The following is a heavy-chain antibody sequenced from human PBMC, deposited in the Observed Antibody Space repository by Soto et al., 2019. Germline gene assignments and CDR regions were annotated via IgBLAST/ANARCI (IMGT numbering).Heavy chain of an antibody. Sequence: GGSLRLSCAASGFTFSSYWMSWVRQAPGKGLEWVANIKKDRSEKNYVDSVKGRFTISRDNAQNSLYLQMNSLRAEVTAVYYCARERGSGWTFDYWGQGTLVTVSS. J-gene: IGHJ4*02. V-gene: IGHV3-7*01. CDR3: ARERGSGWTFDY. CDR2: IKKDRSEK. D-gene: IGHD6-19*01. CDR1: GFTFSSYW.